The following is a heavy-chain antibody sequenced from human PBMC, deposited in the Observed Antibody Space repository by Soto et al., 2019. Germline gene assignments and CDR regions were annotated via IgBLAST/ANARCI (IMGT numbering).Heavy chain of an antibody. CDR2: IYSSGST. J-gene: IGHJ4*02. CDR3: SRGYSYTQPVFYY. V-gene: IGHV3-53*01. CDR1: GFTVSNNY. D-gene: IGHD5-18*01. Sequence: GGSLRLSCAASGFTVSNNYMTWVRQAPGKGLEWVSFIYSSGSTYYADSVKGRFTISRDNFKNTLYLQMNSLRAEDTAVYYCSRGYSYTQPVFYYCGLGTLVPVSS.